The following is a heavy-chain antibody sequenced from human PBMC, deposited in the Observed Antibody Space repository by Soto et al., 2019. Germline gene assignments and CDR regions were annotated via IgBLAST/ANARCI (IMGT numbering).Heavy chain of an antibody. Sequence: EVQLLESGGDLVQPGGSLRLSCAASGFTVSSNYMSWVRQAPGKGLEWVSVIYSGGSTYYADSVKGRFTISRDNSKNTLYLQMNSLRAEDTAVYYCARDDILTGHPQDYWGQGTLVTVSS. V-gene: IGHV3-53*01. CDR1: GFTVSSNY. CDR2: IYSGGST. CDR3: ARDDILTGHPQDY. D-gene: IGHD3-9*01. J-gene: IGHJ4*02.